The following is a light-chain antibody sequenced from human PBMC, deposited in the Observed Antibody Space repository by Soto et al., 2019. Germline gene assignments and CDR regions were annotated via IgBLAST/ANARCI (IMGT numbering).Light chain of an antibody. V-gene: IGLV2-14*03. CDR2: DIS. J-gene: IGLJ1*01. CDR1: SSDVGGYNF. CDR3: TSYTSSFTYV. Sequence: QSALTQPASVSGSPGQSITISCTGTSSDVGGYNFVSWYQHHPGKAPKLIIYDISNRPSGVSNRFSGSKSGNTASLTISGLQAEDEADYYCTSYTSSFTYVFGTGTKATV.